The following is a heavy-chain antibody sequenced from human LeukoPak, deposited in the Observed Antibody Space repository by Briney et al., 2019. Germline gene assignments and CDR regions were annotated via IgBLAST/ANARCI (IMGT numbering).Heavy chain of an antibody. V-gene: IGHV4-4*07. CDR3: ARVPPSGSYPYFDL. CDR1: GGSISNYY. CDR2: IYASGST. D-gene: IGHD1-26*01. J-gene: IGHJ2*01. Sequence: SETLSLTCTVSGGSISNYYWSWIRQPAGKGLEWIGRIYASGSTKYNPSLESRVSMSVDTSKNQFSLKLSSVTAADTAVYYCARVPPSGSYPYFDLWGRGTLVTVSS.